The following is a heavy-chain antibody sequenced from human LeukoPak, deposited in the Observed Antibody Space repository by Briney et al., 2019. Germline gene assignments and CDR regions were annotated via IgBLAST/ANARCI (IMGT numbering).Heavy chain of an antibody. CDR3: ARGLDSSGYSYDY. D-gene: IGHD3-22*01. Sequence: PSETLSLTCTVSGGSISSYYWSWIRQPPGKGLEWIGEINHSGSTNHKSSLKSRVTISVDTSKNQFSLKLSSVTAADTAVYYCARGLDSSGYSYDYWGRGTLVTVSS. CDR2: INHSGST. CDR1: GGSISSYY. V-gene: IGHV4-34*01. J-gene: IGHJ4*02.